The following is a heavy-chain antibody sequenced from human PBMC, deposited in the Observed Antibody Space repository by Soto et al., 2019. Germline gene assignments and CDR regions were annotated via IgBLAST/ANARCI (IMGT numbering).Heavy chain of an antibody. CDR1: GSALTELS. V-gene: IGHV1-24*01. CDR2: SDRADGET. Sequence: QVRLIQSGTEVKKPGASVKVSCSLSGSALTELSLHWVRQAPGKGLEWMGCSDRADGETFYAQRFKGRLTMTEDTSTNTAYMELRSLGSEDTAVYYCTRGNWFDPWGQGTLVVVSS. CDR3: TRGNWFDP. J-gene: IGHJ5*02.